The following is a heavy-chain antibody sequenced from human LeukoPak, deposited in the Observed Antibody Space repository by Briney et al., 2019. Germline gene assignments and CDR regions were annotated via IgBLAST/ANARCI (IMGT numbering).Heavy chain of an antibody. CDR3: AREARFFLGFDP. CDR2: IIPIFGTA. Sequence: ASVKVSCKAFGGTFSSYAISWVRQAPGQGLEWMGGIIPIFGTANYAQRFQGRVSITTDESTSTAYMELSSLRSEDTAVYYCAREARFFLGFDPWGQGTLVTVSS. J-gene: IGHJ5*02. D-gene: IGHD3-3*01. V-gene: IGHV1-69*05. CDR1: GGTFSSYA.